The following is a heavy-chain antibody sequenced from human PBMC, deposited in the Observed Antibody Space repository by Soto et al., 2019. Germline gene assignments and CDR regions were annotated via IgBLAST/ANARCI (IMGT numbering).Heavy chain of an antibody. J-gene: IGHJ4*02. CDR1: GFTFSSYA. CDR3: AKGSLLRYFDLLLGDY. V-gene: IGHV3-23*01. D-gene: IGHD3-9*01. CDR2: ISGSGGST. Sequence: EVQLLESGGGLVQPGGSLRLSCAASGFTFSSYAMSWVRQAPGKGLEWVSAISGSGGSTYYADSVKGRFTISRDNSKNTLYLQMNSLRAEDTAGYYFAKGSLLRYFDLLLGDYWGQGTLVTVSS.